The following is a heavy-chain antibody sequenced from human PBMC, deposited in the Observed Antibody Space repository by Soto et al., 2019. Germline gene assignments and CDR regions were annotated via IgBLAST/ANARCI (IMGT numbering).Heavy chain of an antibody. J-gene: IGHJ6*02. V-gene: IGHV3-30-3*01. Sequence: QVQLVESGGGVVQPGRSLRLSCAASGFTFSSYAMHWVRQAPGKGLEWVAVISDDGSNKYYADSVKGRFTISRDNSKNTLYLQMNSLRAEDTAVYYCARGGRTSYYYYGMDVWGQGTTVTVSS. CDR1: GFTFSSYA. CDR3: ARGGRTSYYYYGMDV. D-gene: IGHD3-10*01. CDR2: ISDDGSNK.